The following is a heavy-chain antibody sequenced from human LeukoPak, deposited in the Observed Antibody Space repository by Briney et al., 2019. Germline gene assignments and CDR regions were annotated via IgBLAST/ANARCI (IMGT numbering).Heavy chain of an antibody. D-gene: IGHD3-22*01. CDR1: GLTFTSYW. CDR3: ARANNTRTYYYDSSGYRGY. J-gene: IGHJ4*02. V-gene: IGHV3-74*01. Sequence: GGSLRLSCAASGLTFTSYWMHWVRQAPGKGLVWVSRINSDGSSTNYADSVKGRFTISRDNAKNTRYLQMNSLRAEDTAVYYCARANNTRTYYYDSSGYRGYWGQGTLVTVSS. CDR2: INSDGSST.